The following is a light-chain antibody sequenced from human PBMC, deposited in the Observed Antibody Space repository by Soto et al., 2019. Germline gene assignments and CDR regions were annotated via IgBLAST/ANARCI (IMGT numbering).Light chain of an antibody. CDR2: AAS. V-gene: IGKV1-6*01. CDR3: LQGYNYPRT. J-gene: IGKJ1*01. CDR1: QDISND. Sequence: AIPMTQSPSSLSASVGDRVTITCRASQDISNDLGWYQQKPGKAPKLLIYAASSLQTGVPPRFSGSGSDTDFTLTISSLQPEDFATYYCLQGYNYPRTFGQGTKVEIK.